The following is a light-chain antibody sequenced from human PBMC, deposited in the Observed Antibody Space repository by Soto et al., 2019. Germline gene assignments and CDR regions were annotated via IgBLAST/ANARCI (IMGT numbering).Light chain of an antibody. CDR2: GIS. J-gene: IGKJ2*01. CDR1: QSVSNRY. Sequence: ESVLTQSPGTLSLSPGGRATLSCRASQSVSNRYFAWYQQKPGQAPRLLIYGISSRATGIPDRFSGSGSGTDFTLTISRLEPEDFVVYYCQQYSTLPHTFGQGTKLEVK. V-gene: IGKV3-20*01. CDR3: QQYSTLPHT.